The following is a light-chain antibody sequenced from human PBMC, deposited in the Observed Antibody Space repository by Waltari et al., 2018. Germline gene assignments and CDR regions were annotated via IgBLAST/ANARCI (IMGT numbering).Light chain of an antibody. CDR1: SGSVASSY. CDR3: KSYDSSSQV. V-gene: IGLV6-57*03. CDR2: EHN. Sequence: NFMLTQPHSVSESPGKTVTLSCTRSSGSVASSYVQWYQQRPGSAPTIVIYEHNQRPSGVPDRFSGSIDSSYNSASLTISGLTTEDEADYYCKSYDSSSQVFGGGTRLTVL. J-gene: IGLJ3*02.